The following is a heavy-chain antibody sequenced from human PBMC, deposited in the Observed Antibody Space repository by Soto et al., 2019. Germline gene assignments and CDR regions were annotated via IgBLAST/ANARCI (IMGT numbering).Heavy chain of an antibody. V-gene: IGHV3-7*01. D-gene: IGHD3-22*01. CDR1: GFTFSSYW. J-gene: IGHJ4*02. Sequence: GGSLRLSCAASGFTFSSYWMSWVRQAPGKGLEWVANIKQDGSEKYYVDSVKGRFTISRDNAKNSLYLQMNSLRAEDTAVYYCAGESPYYDSSGYPLDYWGQGT. CDR2: IKQDGSEK. CDR3: AGESPYYDSSGYPLDY.